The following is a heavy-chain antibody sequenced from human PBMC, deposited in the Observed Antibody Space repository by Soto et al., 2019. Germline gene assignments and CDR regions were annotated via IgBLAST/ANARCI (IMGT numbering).Heavy chain of an antibody. J-gene: IGHJ5*02. D-gene: IGHD3-10*01. Sequence: SETLSLTCTVSGGSISGYYWNWIRQSPGKGLEWIGYIYYRGSTDYNPSLKSRVTISVDTSKNQFSLKLSSVTAADTAVYYCARVGRITMVRGDFWFDPWGQGTLFTVSS. CDR3: ARVGRITMVRGDFWFDP. CDR2: IYYRGST. V-gene: IGHV4-59*01. CDR1: GGSISGYY.